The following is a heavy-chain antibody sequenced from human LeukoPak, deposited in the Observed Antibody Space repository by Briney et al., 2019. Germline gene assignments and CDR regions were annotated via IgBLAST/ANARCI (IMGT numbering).Heavy chain of an antibody. V-gene: IGHV4-61*02. CDR1: GGSITSGSYY. CDR3: ARAVSIAAAGTVDY. Sequence: PSQTLSLTCTVSGGSITSGSYYWSWIRQPAGKGLEWIGRVYTSGNTNYNPSLKSRLTISLDTSNNQFSLRLSSVTAADTAVYYCARAVSIAAAGTVDYWGQGTLVTVSS. CDR2: VYTSGNT. J-gene: IGHJ4*02. D-gene: IGHD6-13*01.